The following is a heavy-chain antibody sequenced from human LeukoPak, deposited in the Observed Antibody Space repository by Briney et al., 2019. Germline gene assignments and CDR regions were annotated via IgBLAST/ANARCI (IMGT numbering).Heavy chain of an antibody. CDR3: ARVSFTSAWSFDY. CDR2: VSSTSGTI. V-gene: IGHV3-48*03. J-gene: IGHJ4*02. D-gene: IGHD6-19*01. Sequence: LDSASRVSSTSGTIQYADSVNGRFTISRDNAKNSLYLQIDGLRAEDTAVYYCARVSFTSAWSFDYWGPGTLVTVSS.